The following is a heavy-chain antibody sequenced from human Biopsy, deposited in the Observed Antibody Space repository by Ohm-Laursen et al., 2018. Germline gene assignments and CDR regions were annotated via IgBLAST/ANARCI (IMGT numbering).Heavy chain of an antibody. CDR1: GGSVSSSNYY. CDR3: AIDRVPRRGVMPVYYYGMDV. Sequence: SDTLSLTCSVSGGSVSSSNYYWNWIRQTPGKGLEWIGFIYNTERTNYNTSLMSRVTISLDTSKNQFSLELSSVITSDTAVYYGAIDRVPRRGVMPVYYYGMDVWGQGSTVTVSS. CDR2: IYNTERT. D-gene: IGHD2-21*01. J-gene: IGHJ6*02. V-gene: IGHV4-61*01.